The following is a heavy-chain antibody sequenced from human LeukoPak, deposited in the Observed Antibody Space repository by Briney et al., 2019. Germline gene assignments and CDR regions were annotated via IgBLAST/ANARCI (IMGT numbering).Heavy chain of an antibody. CDR3: ARAYARIAGFCMDV. V-gene: IGHV3-33*08. D-gene: IGHD6-13*01. Sequence: QSGGSLRLSCAASGFTFSSYGMHWVRQAPGKGLEWVAVIWYDGSNKYYADSVKGRFTISRDNSKNTLYLQMNSLRAEDTAVYYCARAYARIAGFCMDVWGQGTTVTVSS. J-gene: IGHJ6*02. CDR2: IWYDGSNK. CDR1: GFTFSSYG.